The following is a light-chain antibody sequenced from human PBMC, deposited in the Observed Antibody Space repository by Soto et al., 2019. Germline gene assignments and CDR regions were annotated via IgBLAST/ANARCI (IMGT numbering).Light chain of an antibody. CDR3: QQYNTYWT. J-gene: IGKJ1*01. Sequence: EIQMTQSPSTLPASVGDRVTLTCRASQSITNWLAWYQQKPGKAPKLLIYDASSVESGVPSMFSGRGSGTEFTLTISSLQPDDVVTYYCQQYNTYWTFGQGTKVDI. CDR2: DAS. V-gene: IGKV1-5*01. CDR1: QSITNW.